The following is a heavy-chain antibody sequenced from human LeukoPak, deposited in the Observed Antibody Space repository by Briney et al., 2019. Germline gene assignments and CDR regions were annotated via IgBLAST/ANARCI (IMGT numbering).Heavy chain of an antibody. CDR3: ASPGGDYVGVDYYGMDV. D-gene: IGHD4-17*01. CDR2: IWYDGSNK. CDR1: GFTFSSYG. J-gene: IGHJ6*04. V-gene: IGHV3-33*01. Sequence: PGRSLRLSCAASGFTFSSYGMHWVRQAPGKGREGLAVIWYDGSNKYYTHSVKGRFTISRDNSKNTLYLQMNSLRAEDTAVYYCASPGGDYVGVDYYGMDVWGKGTTVTVSS.